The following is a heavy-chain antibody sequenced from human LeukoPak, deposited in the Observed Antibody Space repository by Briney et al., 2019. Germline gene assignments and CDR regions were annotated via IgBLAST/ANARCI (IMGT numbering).Heavy chain of an antibody. D-gene: IGHD3/OR15-3a*01. CDR1: GGSISDYY. Sequence: PSETLSLTCTVSGGSISDYYWSWIRRPPGKGLEWIGYIYYSGSTYYNPSLKSRVTISLDTSKNQFSLNLSSVTAADTAVYYCARAFRWTRLDYWGQGTLVTVSS. J-gene: IGHJ4*02. V-gene: IGHV4-30-4*08. CDR3: ARAFRWTRLDY. CDR2: IYYSGST.